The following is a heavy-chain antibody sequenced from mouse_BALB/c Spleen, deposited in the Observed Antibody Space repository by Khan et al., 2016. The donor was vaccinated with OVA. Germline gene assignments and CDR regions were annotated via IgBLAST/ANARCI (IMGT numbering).Heavy chain of an antibody. V-gene: IGHV3-2*02. CDR1: GYSITSDYA. Sequence: EVELVESGPGLVKPSQSLSLTCTVTGYSITSDYAWDWIRQFPGNKLEWMGYISYGGSTSYNPSIKSRSSINRDTSKNQFFLQLNSVTTEDTATXYCARKNYYGYAMDYWGQGTSVTVSS. J-gene: IGHJ4*01. CDR2: ISYGGST. CDR3: ARKNYYGYAMDY. D-gene: IGHD1-1*01.